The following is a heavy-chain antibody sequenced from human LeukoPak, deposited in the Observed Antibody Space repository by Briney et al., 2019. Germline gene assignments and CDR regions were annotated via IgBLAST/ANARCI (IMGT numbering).Heavy chain of an antibody. CDR2: ISSSSSYI. V-gene: IGHV3-21*01. J-gene: IGHJ3*02. D-gene: IGHD6-19*01. Sequence: GGSLRLSCAASGFTLSSHSMNWVRQAPGKGLEWVSSISSSSSYIYYADSVKGRFTISRDNARNSLYLQMISLRAEDTAVYYCAKLQQWLVLFDAFDIWGQGTMVTVSS. CDR3: AKLQQWLVLFDAFDI. CDR1: GFTLSSHS.